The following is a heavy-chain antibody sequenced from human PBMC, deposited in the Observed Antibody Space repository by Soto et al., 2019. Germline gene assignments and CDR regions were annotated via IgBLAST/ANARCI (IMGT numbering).Heavy chain of an antibody. V-gene: IGHV3-33*01. CDR3: ARDWVSGGYDSLAY. J-gene: IGHJ4*02. CDR2: IWYDGSNK. CDR1: GFTFSSYG. D-gene: IGHD5-12*01. Sequence: GGSLRLSCAASGFTFSSYGMHWVRQAPGKGLEWVAVIWYDGSNKYYADSVKGRFTISRDNSKNTLYLQMNSLRAEDTAVYYCARDWVSGGYDSLAYWGQGTLVTVSS.